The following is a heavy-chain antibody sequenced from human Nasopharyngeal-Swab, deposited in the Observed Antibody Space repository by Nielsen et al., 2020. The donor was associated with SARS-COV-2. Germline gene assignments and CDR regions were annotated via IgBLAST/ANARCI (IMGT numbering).Heavy chain of an antibody. CDR1: GFTFSSYG. Sequence: GGSLRLSCAASGFTFSSYGMHWVRQAPGKGLEWVAVIWYDGSNKYHADSVKGRFTISRDNSKNTLYLQMNSLRAEDTAVYYCAREGGYDSYYFDYWGQGTLVTVSS. D-gene: IGHD5-12*01. V-gene: IGHV3-33*01. CDR3: AREGGYDSYYFDY. CDR2: IWYDGSNK. J-gene: IGHJ4*02.